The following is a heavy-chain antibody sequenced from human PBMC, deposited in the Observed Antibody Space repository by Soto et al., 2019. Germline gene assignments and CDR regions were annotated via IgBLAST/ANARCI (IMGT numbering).Heavy chain of an antibody. CDR2: IYYSGST. CDR1: GGSISSGGYY. V-gene: IGHV4-31*03. J-gene: IGHJ5*02. CDR3: ARGPRNWFDP. Sequence: SETLSLTCTVSGGSISSGGYYWSWIRQHPGKGLEWIGYIYYSGSTYHNPSLKSRVTISVDTSKNQFSLKLSSVTAADTAVYYCARGPRNWFDPWGQGTLVTVSS.